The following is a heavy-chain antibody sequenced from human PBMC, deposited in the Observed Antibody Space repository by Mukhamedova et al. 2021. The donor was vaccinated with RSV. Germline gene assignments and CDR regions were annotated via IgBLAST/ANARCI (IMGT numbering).Heavy chain of an antibody. D-gene: IGHD6-19*01. V-gene: IGHV1-46*01. Sequence: GLEWMGTINPSGGSTTYVQKFQGRATMTRDTSTSTVYMELSSLRSDDTAMYYCARDLVAVTAWDFDYWGQGTLVTVSS. CDR2: INPSGGST. CDR3: ARDLVAVTAWDFDY. J-gene: IGHJ4*02.